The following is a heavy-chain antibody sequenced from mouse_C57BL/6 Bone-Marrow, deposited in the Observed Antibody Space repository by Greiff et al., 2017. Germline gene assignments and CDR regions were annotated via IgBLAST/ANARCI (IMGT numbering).Heavy chain of an antibody. D-gene: IGHD1-1*02. Sequence: QVQLKQSGPELVKPGASVKLSCKASGYTFTSYDINWVKQRPGQGLEWIGWIYPRDGSTKYNEKFKGKATLTVDTSSSTAYMELHSLTSEDSAVYFCAGFGDSYAMDYWGQGTSVTVSS. J-gene: IGHJ4*01. CDR1: GYTFTSYD. CDR2: IYPRDGST. V-gene: IGHV1-85*01. CDR3: AGFGDSYAMDY.